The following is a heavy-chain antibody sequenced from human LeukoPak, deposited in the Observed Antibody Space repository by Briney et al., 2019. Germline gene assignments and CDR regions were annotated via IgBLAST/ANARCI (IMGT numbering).Heavy chain of an antibody. Sequence: SETLSLTCTVSGGSISSYYWSWIRQPPGKGLEWIGYIYYSGSTNYNPSLKSRVTISVDTSKNQFSLKLSSVTAADTAVYYCARIWPSAYYFDYWGQGTLVTVSS. CDR1: GGSISSYY. V-gene: IGHV4-59*08. CDR3: ARIWPSAYYFDY. D-gene: IGHD3-16*01. J-gene: IGHJ4*02. CDR2: IYYSGST.